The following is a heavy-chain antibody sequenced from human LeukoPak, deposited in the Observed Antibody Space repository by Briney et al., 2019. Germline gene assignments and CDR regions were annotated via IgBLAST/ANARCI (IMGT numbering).Heavy chain of an antibody. D-gene: IGHD3-3*01. Sequence: GGSLRLSCVASGFSFSTYWMSWVRRSPGKGLEWVADINQDGSDEKYVDSMKGRFTASRDNAKNSLYLQMNNLRAEDTAVYYCARPRLFGEVFDYWGQGTLVTVSS. CDR3: ARPRLFGEVFDY. V-gene: IGHV3-7*01. CDR1: GFSFSTYW. J-gene: IGHJ4*02. CDR2: INQDGSDE.